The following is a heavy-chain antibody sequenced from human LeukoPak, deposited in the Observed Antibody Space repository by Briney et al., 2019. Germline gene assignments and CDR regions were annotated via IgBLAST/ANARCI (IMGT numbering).Heavy chain of an antibody. V-gene: IGHV1-46*01. D-gene: IGHD1-26*01. Sequence: ASVKVSCKAFGYIFTSYYMHWVRQAPGQGLEWMGIPNPSGGSTNYAQKFQGRVTMTRDTSTSTVYMELSSLRSEDTAVYYCARDPAHANSGSLDYWGQGTLVTVSS. CDR3: ARDPAHANSGSLDY. CDR1: GYIFTSYY. CDR2: PNPSGGST. J-gene: IGHJ4*02.